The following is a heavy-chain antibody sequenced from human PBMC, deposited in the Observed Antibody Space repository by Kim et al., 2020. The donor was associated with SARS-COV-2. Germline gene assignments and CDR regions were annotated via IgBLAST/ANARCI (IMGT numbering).Heavy chain of an antibody. CDR1: GESFSDYY. J-gene: IGHJ4*02. D-gene: IGHD6-19*01. V-gene: IGHV4-34*01. Sequence: SETLYLTCAVYGESFSDYYWTWIRQPPGKGLEWIGEGHHSGSTNYNPSLKSRVTITTDTSKNQFSLRLRSLTAADTGFYFCARGVSNSSAWELDYWGRGSLVTVSS. CDR2: GHHSGST. CDR3: ARGVSNSSAWELDY.